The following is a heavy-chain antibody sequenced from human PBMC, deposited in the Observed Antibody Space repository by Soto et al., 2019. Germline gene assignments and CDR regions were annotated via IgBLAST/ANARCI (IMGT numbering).Heavy chain of an antibody. CDR2: IYYSGST. CDR3: ARISDYDFWSGYYKGGSMDV. CDR1: GGSISSSSYY. J-gene: IGHJ6*02. V-gene: IGHV4-39*01. D-gene: IGHD3-3*01. Sequence: QLQLQESGPGLVKPSETLSLTCTVSGGSISSSSYYWGWIRQPPGKGLEWIGRIYYSGSTYYNPSLKSRVTISVDTSKNQFSLKLSSVTAADTAVYYCARISDYDFWSGYYKGGSMDVWGQGTTVTVSS.